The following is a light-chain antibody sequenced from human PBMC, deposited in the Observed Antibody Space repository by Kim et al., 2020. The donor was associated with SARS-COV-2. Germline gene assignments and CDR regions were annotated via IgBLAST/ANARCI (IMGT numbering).Light chain of an antibody. CDR3: QQYNNWPLPCT. Sequence: PGERATPSGRAVQVFGSNLACYQPKPGQAPRLLIYGTPPRATGIPARFSGSGSGTEFTLTISSLQSDDFAVYYGQQYNNWPLPCTFGQGTKLEIK. CDR1: QVFGSN. CDR2: GTP. V-gene: IGKV3-15*01. J-gene: IGKJ2*02.